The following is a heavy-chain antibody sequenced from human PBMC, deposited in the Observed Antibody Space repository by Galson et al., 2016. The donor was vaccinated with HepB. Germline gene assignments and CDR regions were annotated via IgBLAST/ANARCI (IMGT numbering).Heavy chain of an antibody. CDR3: ARLRVLRFLEWLLNGMDV. V-gene: IGHV4-39*01. CDR1: GGSISSSSYY. Sequence: ETLSLTCTVSGGSISSSSYYWVWIRQTPGQGLEWIGSIYYRGSTYYNPSLKSRVTISVDTSKNQFFLKLSSVTATDTAVYYCARLRVLRFLEWLLNGMDVWGQGTTVTVSS. D-gene: IGHD3-3*01. J-gene: IGHJ6*02. CDR2: IYYRGST.